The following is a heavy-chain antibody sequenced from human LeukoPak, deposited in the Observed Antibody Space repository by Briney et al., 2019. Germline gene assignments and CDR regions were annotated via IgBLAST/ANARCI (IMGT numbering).Heavy chain of an antibody. CDR3: ARFSSSSINY. D-gene: IGHD6-13*01. J-gene: IGHJ4*02. V-gene: IGHV3-21*01. CDR2: ISSSSSYI. Sequence: PGGSLRLSCAASGFTFSSYSMNWVRQASGKGLEWVSSISSSSSYIYYADSVKGRFTISRDNAKNSLYLQMNSPRAEDTAVYYCARFSSSSINYWGQGTLVTVSS. CDR1: GFTFSSYS.